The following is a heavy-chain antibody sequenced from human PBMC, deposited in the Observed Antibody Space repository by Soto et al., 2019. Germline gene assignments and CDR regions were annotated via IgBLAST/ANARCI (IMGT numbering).Heavy chain of an antibody. Sequence: QVQLVQSGAEVKTPGSSVKVSCEASGGSSTTYGFAWVRQAPGQGLEWIGGIIPKFGAPNYARRFQARVTITAHESPSTTHVEVTDLRLDDTATYFCARICITTTRLEVFYHDMDVWGQGTTVTVFS. CDR2: IIPKFGAP. D-gene: IGHD1-1*01. J-gene: IGHJ6*02. CDR1: GGSSTTYG. CDR3: ARICITTTRLEVFYHDMDV. V-gene: IGHV1-69*01.